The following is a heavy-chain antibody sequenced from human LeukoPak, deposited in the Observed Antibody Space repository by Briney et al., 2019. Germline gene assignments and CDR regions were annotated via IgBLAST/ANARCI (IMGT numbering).Heavy chain of an antibody. CDR1: GFTFSTYA. CDR3: AKGFSTHYEY. V-gene: IGHV3-23*01. J-gene: IGHJ4*02. CDR2: ISGSGGST. D-gene: IGHD5/OR15-5a*01. Sequence: AGGSLRLSSASSGFTFSTYAMSCVRQAPGKGVWWVSGISGSGGSTYYTDSVKGRFTISRDNSKNTLFLQMNSLSAEDTAVYYCAKGFSTHYEYWGQGTLVTVSS.